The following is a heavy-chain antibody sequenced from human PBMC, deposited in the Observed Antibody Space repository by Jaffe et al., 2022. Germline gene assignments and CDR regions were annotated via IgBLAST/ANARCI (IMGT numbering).Heavy chain of an antibody. D-gene: IGHD2-2*01. CDR1: GFTFSSYA. J-gene: IGHJ4*02. CDR2: ISGSGGST. Sequence: EVQLLESGGGLVQPGGSLRLSCAASGFTFSSYAMSWVRQAPGKGLEWVSAISGSGGSTYYADSVKGRFTISRDNSKNTLYLQMNSLRAEDTAVYYCAKIVAEIVVVPEYYFDYWGQGTLVTVSS. V-gene: IGHV3-23*01. CDR3: AKIVAEIVVVPEYYFDY.